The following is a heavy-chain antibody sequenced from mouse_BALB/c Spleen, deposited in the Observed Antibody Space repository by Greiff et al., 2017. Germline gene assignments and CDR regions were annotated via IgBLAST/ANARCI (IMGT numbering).Heavy chain of an antibody. CDR3: ARSNYRYDVETGAAWFAY. D-gene: IGHD2-14*01. CDR2: IDPYYGGT. Sequence: EVQLQQSGPELEKPGASVKISCKASGYSFTGYNMNWVKQSNGKSLEWIGNIDPYYGGTSYNQKFKGKATLTVDKSSSTAYMQLQSLTSEDSAVYYCARSNYRYDVETGAAWFAYWGQGTLVTVSA. J-gene: IGHJ3*01. CDR1: GYSFTGYN. V-gene: IGHV1-39*01.